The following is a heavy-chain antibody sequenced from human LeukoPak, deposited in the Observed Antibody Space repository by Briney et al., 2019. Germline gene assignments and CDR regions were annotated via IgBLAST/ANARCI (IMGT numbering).Heavy chain of an antibody. CDR2: INHSGST. CDR3: ARGAIVLMVYAIRGYNWFDP. D-gene: IGHD2-8*01. Sequence: SETLSLTCAVYGGSFSGYYWSWIRQPPGKGLEWIGEINHSGSTNYNPSLKGRVTISVDTSKNQFSLKLSSVTAADTAVYYCARGAIVLMVYAIRGYNWFDPWGQGTLVTVSS. CDR1: GGSFSGYY. J-gene: IGHJ5*02. V-gene: IGHV4-34*01.